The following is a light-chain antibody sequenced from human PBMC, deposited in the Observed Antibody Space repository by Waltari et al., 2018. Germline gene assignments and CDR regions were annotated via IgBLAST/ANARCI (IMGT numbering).Light chain of an antibody. Sequence: QSVLTQPPSASGTPGQRVTISCSGSSSNIGSNTVNWYQQPPGTAPKLLLYSNKHRPSGIPDRFSGSKSGTSASLAISGLQSEDEADYYCAAWDDSLNGLWVFGGGTKLTVL. CDR1: SSNIGSNT. V-gene: IGLV1-44*01. J-gene: IGLJ3*02. CDR2: SNK. CDR3: AAWDDSLNGLWV.